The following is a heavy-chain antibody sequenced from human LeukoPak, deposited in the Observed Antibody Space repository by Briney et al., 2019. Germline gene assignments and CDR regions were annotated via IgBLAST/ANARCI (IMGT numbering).Heavy chain of an antibody. Sequence: ASVKVSCKASGYTFTSYGISWVRQAPGQGLGRMGWISAYNGNTNYAQKLQGRVTMTTDTSTSTAYMELRSLRSDDTAVYYCASGAQTSSAYYYYYYYMDVWGKGTTVTVSS. J-gene: IGHJ6*03. CDR2: ISAYNGNT. CDR3: ASGAQTSSAYYYYYYYMDV. D-gene: IGHD4/OR15-4a*01. V-gene: IGHV1-18*01. CDR1: GYTFTSYG.